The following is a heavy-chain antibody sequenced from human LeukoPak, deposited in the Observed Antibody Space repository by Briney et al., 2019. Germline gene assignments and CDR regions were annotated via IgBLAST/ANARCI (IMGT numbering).Heavy chain of an antibody. D-gene: IGHD1-26*01. CDR2: IYRDGSST. J-gene: IGHJ3*02. CDR3: ARAPDSGTYNSGAFDI. CDR1: GFTFSSYA. Sequence: PGRSLRLSCAASGFTFSSYAMHWVRQAPGKGLVWVSRIYRDGSSTTYVDSVRGRFTISRDNAKNTLYLQMDSLRAEDTAVYYCARAPDSGTYNSGAFDIWGQGTMVTVSA. V-gene: IGHV3-74*03.